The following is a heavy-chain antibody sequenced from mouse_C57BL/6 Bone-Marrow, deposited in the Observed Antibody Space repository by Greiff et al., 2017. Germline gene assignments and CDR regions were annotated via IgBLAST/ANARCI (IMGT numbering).Heavy chain of an antibody. Sequence: EVQGVESGGGLVQPGGSLSLSCAASGFTFTDYYMSWVRQPPGKALAWLGFIRNKANGYTTEYSASVKGRFTISRDNAKNTLFLQMTSLRSEDTAMYYCARPGMDYWGQGTSVTVSS. J-gene: IGHJ4*01. CDR1: GFTFTDYY. CDR2: IRNKANGYTT. CDR3: ARPGMDY. V-gene: IGHV7-3*01.